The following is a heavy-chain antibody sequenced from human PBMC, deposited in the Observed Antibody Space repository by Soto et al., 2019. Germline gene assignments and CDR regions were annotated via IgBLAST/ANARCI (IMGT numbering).Heavy chain of an antibody. CDR3: AGEKVGTTGIDF. V-gene: IGHV1-8*01. J-gene: IGHJ4*02. Sequence: QAQLVQSGAEVKKPGASVKVSCKASGYTFTGYDINWVRQATGQGLEWMGWMNPNSGNTGYAQNFQGRVTMTRDNSITTAYMELTSLRDDDSAVYYCAGEKVGTTGIDFWGPGTLVTVSS. D-gene: IGHD1-26*01. CDR1: GYTFTGYD. CDR2: MNPNSGNT.